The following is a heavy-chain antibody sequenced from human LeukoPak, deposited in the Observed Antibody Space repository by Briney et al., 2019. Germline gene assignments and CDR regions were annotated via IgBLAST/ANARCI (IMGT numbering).Heavy chain of an antibody. Sequence: SETLSLTCSVSGGSISNYYWSWIRQPPGKGLEWIGYIYFTGTTNYNPSLQRRVTISVGTSRNHFSLNLNSVTAADTAVYYCARLKEASYFDYWGQGTLVTVSS. CDR3: ARLKEASYFDY. CDR2: IYFTGTT. V-gene: IGHV4-59*08. CDR1: GGSISNYY. J-gene: IGHJ4*02.